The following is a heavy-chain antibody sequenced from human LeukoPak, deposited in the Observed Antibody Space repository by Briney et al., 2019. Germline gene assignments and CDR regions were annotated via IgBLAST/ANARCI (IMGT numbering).Heavy chain of an antibody. J-gene: IGHJ4*02. Sequence: ASVKVSCKASGYTFTSYDINWVRQATGQGLERMGWMNPNSGNTGYAQKFQGRVTITRNTSISTAYMELSSLRSEDTAVYYCARGAKDYYDSSGYYPPGYWGQGTLVTVSS. CDR2: MNPNSGNT. D-gene: IGHD3-22*01. V-gene: IGHV1-8*03. CDR3: ARGAKDYYDSSGYYPPGY. CDR1: GYTFTSYD.